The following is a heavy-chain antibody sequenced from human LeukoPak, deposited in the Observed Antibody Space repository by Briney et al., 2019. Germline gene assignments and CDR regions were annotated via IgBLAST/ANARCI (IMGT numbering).Heavy chain of an antibody. CDR1: GYTFSSYG. J-gene: IGHJ6*03. CDR3: ARSPTSSWSYYYYYMDV. CDR2: MNPNSGNI. D-gene: IGHD6-13*01. Sequence: ASVKVSCKTSGYTFSSYGLSWVRQAPGQGLEWMGWMNPNSGNIGYAQKFQGRVTMTRNTSISTAYMELSSLRSEDTAVYYCARSPTSSWSYYYYYMDVWGKGTTVTISS. V-gene: IGHV1-8*02.